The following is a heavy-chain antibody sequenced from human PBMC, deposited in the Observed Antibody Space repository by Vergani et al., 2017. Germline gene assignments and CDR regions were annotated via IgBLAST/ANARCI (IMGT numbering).Heavy chain of an antibody. Sequence: QVQLVQSGAEVKKPGSSVKVSCKASGGTFSSYAISWVRQAPGQGLEWMGRIIPIFGTANYAQKFQGRVTITADESTSTAYMELSSLRSEDTAVYYCAREVDRYYYDSSGYINWFDPWGQGTLVTVSS. V-gene: IGHV1-69*18. CDR3: AREVDRYYYDSSGYINWFDP. D-gene: IGHD3-22*01. J-gene: IGHJ5*02. CDR2: IIPIFGTA. CDR1: GGTFSSYA.